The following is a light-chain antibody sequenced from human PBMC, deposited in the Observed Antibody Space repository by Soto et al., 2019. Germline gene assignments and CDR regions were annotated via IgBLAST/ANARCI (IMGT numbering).Light chain of an antibody. CDR2: WAS. V-gene: IGKV4-1*01. CDR1: QSVLYSSNNKNY. CDR3: QQCYSTLLT. J-gene: IGKJ4*02. Sequence: DIVMTQSPDSLAVSLGERATINCKSSQSVLYSSNNKNYLAWYQQKPGQPPKLLIYWASTRESGVPDRFSGSGSGTDFTLTISSLQAEDVAVYYCQQCYSTLLTGGGGTKVEIK.